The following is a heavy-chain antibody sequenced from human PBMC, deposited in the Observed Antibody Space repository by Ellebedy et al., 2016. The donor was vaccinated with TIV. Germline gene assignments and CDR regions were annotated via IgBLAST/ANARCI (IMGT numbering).Heavy chain of an antibody. CDR1: GFTFSSYW. J-gene: IGHJ6*02. Sequence: GESLKTSXAASGFTFSSYWMNWVRQAPGKGLVWVSRINSDGSDTNYADSVKGRFTISRDNAENTLYLQMSGLRAEDTAVYYCARGVSYYHDSSGYGTVWGQGTTVTVSS. D-gene: IGHD3-22*01. V-gene: IGHV3-74*01. CDR3: ARGVSYYHDSSGYGTV. CDR2: INSDGSDT.